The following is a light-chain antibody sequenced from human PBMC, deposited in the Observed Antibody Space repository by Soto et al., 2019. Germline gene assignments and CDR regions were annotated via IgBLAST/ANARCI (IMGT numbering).Light chain of an antibody. CDR3: QQSGSSPIP. CDR2: AAS. V-gene: IGKV3-20*01. Sequence: EVLFTQSPWTLSLSPGSRATLLWRASQSVIRTYLAWYPKTPGQDPSLLIYAASSRDTGIPDRFSGIVSGPDFTLTFRRLDPEDCAVYECQQSGSSPIPSRPGARLDIK. CDR1: QSVIRTY. J-gene: IGKJ5*01.